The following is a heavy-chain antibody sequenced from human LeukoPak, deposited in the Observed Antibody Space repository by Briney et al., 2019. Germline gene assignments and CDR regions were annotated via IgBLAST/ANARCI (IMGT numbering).Heavy chain of an antibody. CDR1: GFTFSNYV. J-gene: IGHJ4*02. V-gene: IGHV3-23*01. D-gene: IGHD3-10*01. CDR3: AKDVGGYYFTYWSGCFDH. Sequence: GGSLRLSCAASGFTFSNYVMSWVRQAPGKGLEWVSGISSGGGSTYYADSVKGRFTISRDNSKNTLDLEMNSLRAEDTAVYYCAKDVGGYYFTYWSGCFDHWGQGTLVTVSS. CDR2: ISSGGGST.